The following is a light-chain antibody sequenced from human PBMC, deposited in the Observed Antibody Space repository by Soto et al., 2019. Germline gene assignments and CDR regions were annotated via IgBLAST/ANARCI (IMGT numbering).Light chain of an antibody. V-gene: IGKV3-15*01. CDR1: QSVSSN. Sequence: EIVMTQSPATLSVSPGERATLSCRASQSVSSNLAWYQQKPGQAPRLLIYGASTRATGIPARFSGSWSGTEFTLTISSLHSEDFAVYYCQHYNNWPRTFGQGTKVEIK. J-gene: IGKJ1*01. CDR2: GAS. CDR3: QHYNNWPRT.